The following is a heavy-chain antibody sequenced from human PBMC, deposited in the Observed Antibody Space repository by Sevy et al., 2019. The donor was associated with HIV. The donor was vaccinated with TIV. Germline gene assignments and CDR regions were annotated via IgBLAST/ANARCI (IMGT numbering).Heavy chain of an antibody. CDR1: GFTFSTYS. Sequence: GWSLRLSCAASGFTFSTYSMNWVRQAPGKGLEWVSYISSSSSTIYYADSVRGRFTISRDNAKNSLYLQMNSLRADDTAVYYCARVPSTGRYGMDVLGQGTTVTVSS. V-gene: IGHV3-48*01. D-gene: IGHD3-10*01. CDR3: ARVPSTGRYGMDV. J-gene: IGHJ6*02. CDR2: ISSSSSTI.